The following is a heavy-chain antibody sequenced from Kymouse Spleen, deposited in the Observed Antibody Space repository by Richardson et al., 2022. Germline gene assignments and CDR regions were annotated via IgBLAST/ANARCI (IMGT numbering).Heavy chain of an antibody. D-gene: IGHD1-7*01. CDR1: GGSVSSGSYY. CDR2: IYYSGST. V-gene: IGHV4-61*01. Sequence: QVQLQESGPGLVKPSETLSLTCTVSGGSVSSGSYYWSWIRQPPGKGLEWIGYIYYSGSTNYNPSLKSRVTISVDTSKNQFSLKLSSVTAADTAVYYCAREGGTGTTLYFDYWGQGTLVTVSS. J-gene: IGHJ4*02. CDR3: AREGGTGTTLYFDY.